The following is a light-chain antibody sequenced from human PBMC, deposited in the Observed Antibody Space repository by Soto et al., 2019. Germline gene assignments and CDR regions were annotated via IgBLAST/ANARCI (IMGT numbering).Light chain of an antibody. V-gene: IGLV1-40*01. CDR1: SSNIGAGYD. CDR3: QSYDSSLSGSI. Sequence: QSVLTQPPSVSGAPGQRVTISCTGSSSNIGAGYDVHWYHQLPGTAPKLLIYGNSNRPSGVPDRFSDSKSGTSASLAITGLQAEDEADYYCQSYDSSLSGSIFGGGTKLTVL. J-gene: IGLJ2*01. CDR2: GNS.